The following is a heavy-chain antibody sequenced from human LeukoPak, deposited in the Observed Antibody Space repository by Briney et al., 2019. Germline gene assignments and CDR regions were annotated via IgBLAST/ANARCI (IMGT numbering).Heavy chain of an antibody. D-gene: IGHD1-26*01. CDR3: AKKWDPRESLYFFGY. V-gene: IGHV3-23*01. J-gene: IGHJ4*02. CDR2: ISGSGSDT. Sequence: GGSLRLSCAASGFTFNTYGMTWVRQAPGKGLEWVSAISGSGSDTYYADSVQGRFTISRDNSRNTLSLQMNSLRAEDTAVYYCAKKWDPRESLYFFGYWDQGTLVTVSS. CDR1: GFTFNTYG.